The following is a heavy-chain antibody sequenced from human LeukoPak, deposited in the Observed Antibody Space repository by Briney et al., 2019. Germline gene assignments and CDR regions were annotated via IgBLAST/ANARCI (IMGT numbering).Heavy chain of an antibody. V-gene: IGHV4-59*12. J-gene: IGHJ3*02. D-gene: IGHD4-17*01. CDR2: ISYSGST. CDR1: GDSISSVY. CDR3: AGARSGLAFDI. Sequence: SSETLSLTCTVSGDSISSVYCSWVRQPPGEGLEWIGYISYSGSTSYNPSLKSRVTISVDTSKNQFSLKLSSVTAADTAVYWLAGARSGLAFDIWGQGTMVTVSS.